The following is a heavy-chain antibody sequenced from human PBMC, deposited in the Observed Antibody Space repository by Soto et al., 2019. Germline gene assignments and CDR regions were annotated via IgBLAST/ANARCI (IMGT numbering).Heavy chain of an antibody. D-gene: IGHD3-10*01. Sequence: SETLSLTCTVSGGSISSGDYYWSWIRQPPGKGLEWIGYIYYSGSTYYNPSLKSRVTISVDTSKNQFSLKLSSVTAADTAVYYCARAVRGVIILYYWFDPWGQGTLVTVSS. CDR3: ARAVRGVIILYYWFDP. CDR2: IYYSGST. J-gene: IGHJ5*02. CDR1: GGSISSGDYY. V-gene: IGHV4-30-4*01.